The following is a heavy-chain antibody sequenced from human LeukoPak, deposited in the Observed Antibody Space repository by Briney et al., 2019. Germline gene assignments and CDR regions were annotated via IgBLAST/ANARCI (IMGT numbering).Heavy chain of an antibody. CDR3: AKDEGAYCSDGDCPFDY. CDR1: GFTISSYG. Sequence: PGRSLRLSCAASGFTISSYGIHWVRQAPGKGLEWVAVISYDESNKKYVDSVKGRFTLSRDNSKNTVYLQMNSLRHEDTAVYYCAKDEGAYCSDGDCPFDYWGQGTLVTVSS. V-gene: IGHV3-30*18. CDR2: ISYDESNK. D-gene: IGHD2-15*01. J-gene: IGHJ4*02.